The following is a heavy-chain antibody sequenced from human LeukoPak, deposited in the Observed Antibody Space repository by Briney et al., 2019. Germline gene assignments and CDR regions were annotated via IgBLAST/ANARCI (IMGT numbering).Heavy chain of an antibody. CDR3: IRPYYVWGHDPSYYYYYMDV. V-gene: IGHV3-73*01. CDR2: IRSKANSYAT. J-gene: IGHJ6*03. D-gene: IGHD3-16*01. CDR1: GFTFSGSA. Sequence: GGSLRLSCAASGFTFSGSAMHWVRQASGKGLEWVGRIRSKANSYATAYAASVKGRFTISRDDSKNTAYLQMNSLKTEDTAVYYCIRPYYVWGHDPSYYYYYMDVWGKGTTVTVSS.